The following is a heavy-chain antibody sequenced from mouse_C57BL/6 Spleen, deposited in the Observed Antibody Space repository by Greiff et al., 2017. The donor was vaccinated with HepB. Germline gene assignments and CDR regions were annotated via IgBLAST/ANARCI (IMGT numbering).Heavy chain of an antibody. J-gene: IGHJ3*01. CDR1: GYTFTSYW. V-gene: IGHV1-69*01. CDR2: IDPSDSYT. Sequence: QVQLQQPGAELVMPGASVKLSCKASGYTFTSYWMHWVKQRPGQGLEWIGEIDPSDSYTNYNQKFKGKSTLTVDKSSSTAYMQLSSLTSEDSAVYYCARSGDYDDGFAYWGQGTLVTVSA. CDR3: ARSGDYDDGFAY. D-gene: IGHD2-4*01.